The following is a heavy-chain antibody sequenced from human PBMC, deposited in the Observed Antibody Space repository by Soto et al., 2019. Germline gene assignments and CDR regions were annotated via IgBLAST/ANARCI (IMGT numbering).Heavy chain of an antibody. CDR1: GYTFTRNG. Sequence: QVHLVQSGAEVKKPGASVNVSCKTSGYTFTRNGISWVRQAPGQGLEWMGWISPKSGNIKYAQKFQGRVIMTTDTSTSKAYMELRSLRSDDTAVYYCVTDRDSNSWSSRDVWGPGTTVTVSS. D-gene: IGHD3-22*01. J-gene: IGHJ6*02. CDR2: ISPKSGNI. CDR3: VTDRDSNSWSSRDV. V-gene: IGHV1-18*01.